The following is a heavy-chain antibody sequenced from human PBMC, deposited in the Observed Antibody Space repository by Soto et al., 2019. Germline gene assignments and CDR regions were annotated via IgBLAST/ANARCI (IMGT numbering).Heavy chain of an antibody. D-gene: IGHD5-18*01. CDR2: VDYSGTA. V-gene: IGHV4-59*12. J-gene: IGHJ4*02. CDR1: GGSISNFY. CDR3: ARADTAMTTPFHY. Sequence: SETLSLTCTVSGGSISNFYWNWIRQPPGKGLEWIGYVDYSGTANYNPSLKSRVSMSVDTSKNQLSLKVTSVTAADTAMYYCARADTAMTTPFHYWGQGTLVTVSS.